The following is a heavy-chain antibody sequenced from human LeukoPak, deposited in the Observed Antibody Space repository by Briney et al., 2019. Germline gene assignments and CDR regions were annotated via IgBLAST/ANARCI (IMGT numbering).Heavy chain of an antibody. J-gene: IGHJ4*02. V-gene: IGHV3-21*01. D-gene: IGHD6-13*01. CDR3: ARDSLAEGYFDY. Sequence: GGSLRLSCAASGFTFSSYSMNWLRQAPGKGLEWVSSISSSSSYIYYADSVKGRFTISRDNAKNSLYLQMNSLKAEDTAVYYCARDSLAEGYFDYGSQGTLVTVSS. CDR2: ISSSSSYI. CDR1: GFTFSSYS.